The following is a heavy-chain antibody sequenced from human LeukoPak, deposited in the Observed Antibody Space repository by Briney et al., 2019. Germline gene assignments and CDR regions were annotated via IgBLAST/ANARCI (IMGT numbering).Heavy chain of an antibody. V-gene: IGHV1-18*04. CDR1: GYTFTGYY. Sequence: ASVKVSCKASGYTFTGYYMHWVRQAPGQGLEWMGWISAYNGNTNYAQKLQGRVTMTTDTSTSTAYMELRSLRSDDTAVYYCARGGWGDYDDYWGQGTLVTVSS. CDR2: ISAYNGNT. J-gene: IGHJ4*02. D-gene: IGHD3-10*01. CDR3: ARGGWGDYDDY.